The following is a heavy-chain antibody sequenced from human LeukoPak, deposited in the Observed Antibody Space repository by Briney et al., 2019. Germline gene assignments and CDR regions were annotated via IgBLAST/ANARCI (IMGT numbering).Heavy chain of an antibody. CDR2: INHSGST. V-gene: IGHV4-34*01. CDR3: ARENPSGYYNRPIDY. D-gene: IGHD3-22*01. J-gene: IGHJ4*02. Sequence: SETLSLTCAVYGASFSGYYWSWIRQPPGKGLEWLGEINHSGSTNYNPSLKRRVTISVDTSKNQFSLKLSSVTAADTAIYYCARENPSGYYNRPIDYWGQGTLVTVSS. CDR1: GASFSGYY.